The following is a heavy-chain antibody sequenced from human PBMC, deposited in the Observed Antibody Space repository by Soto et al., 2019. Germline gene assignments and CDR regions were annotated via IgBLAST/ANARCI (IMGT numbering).Heavy chain of an antibody. V-gene: IGHV3-30-3*01. CDR2: ISYDGSNK. CDR1: GFTFSSYA. Sequence: GSLRLSCAASGFTFSSYAMHWVRQAPGKGLEWVAVISYDGSNKYYADSVKGRFTISRDNSKNTLYLQMNSLRAEDTAVYYCARGSPVQHWGQGTLVTVSS. J-gene: IGHJ1*01. CDR3: ARGSPVQH.